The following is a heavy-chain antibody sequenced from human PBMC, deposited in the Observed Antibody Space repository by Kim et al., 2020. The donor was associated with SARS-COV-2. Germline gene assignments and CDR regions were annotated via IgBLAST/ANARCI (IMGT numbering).Heavy chain of an antibody. CDR3: AREGIAATIDY. V-gene: IGHV4-59*01. D-gene: IGHD6-13*01. J-gene: IGHJ4*02. Sequence: TYTPPLKSRVTISVDTSKNQFSLKLSSVTAADAAVYYCAREGIAATIDYWGQGTLVTVSS.